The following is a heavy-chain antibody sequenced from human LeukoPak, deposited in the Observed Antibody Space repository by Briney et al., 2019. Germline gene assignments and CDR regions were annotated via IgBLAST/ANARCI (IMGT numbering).Heavy chain of an antibody. D-gene: IGHD1-26*01. J-gene: IGHJ4*02. Sequence: SETLSLTCTVSGGSISTYYWSWIRQPPGKGLELIGYMYDSGSTNYNPSLKSRVTISVDTSKNQFPLILSSVTAADTAVYYCARHGGSYTFDFWGQGGLVTVSS. CDR1: GGSISTYY. CDR2: MYDSGST. CDR3: ARHGGSYTFDF. V-gene: IGHV4-59*01.